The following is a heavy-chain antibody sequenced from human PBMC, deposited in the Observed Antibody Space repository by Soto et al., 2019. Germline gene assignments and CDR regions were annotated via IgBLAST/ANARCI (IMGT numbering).Heavy chain of an antibody. J-gene: IGHJ6*02. CDR3: AISFVVPAGISYYYYGMDV. V-gene: IGHV5-51*01. Sequence: GESLKISCKGSGYSFTSYWIGWVRQMPGKGLEWMGIIYPGDSDTRYSPSFQGQVTISADKSISTAYLQWNSLKASDTAMYYCAISFVVPAGISYYYYGMDVWGQGTTVTVSS. CDR1: GYSFTSYW. D-gene: IGHD2-2*01. CDR2: IYPGDSDT.